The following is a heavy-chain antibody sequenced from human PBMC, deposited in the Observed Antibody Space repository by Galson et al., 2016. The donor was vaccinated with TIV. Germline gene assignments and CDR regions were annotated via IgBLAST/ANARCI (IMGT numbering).Heavy chain of an antibody. CDR2: IIPLFRTT. Sequence: SVKVSCKASGGTFSSYVFNWVRLASGQGLEWMGGIIPLFRTTNYAQKFQGRVTITADESTNTAYMELNSLRSGDTAVYYCASDRNTAFDTYHYYYGMDVWGQGTTVTVSS. CDR1: GGTFSSYV. V-gene: IGHV1-69*13. D-gene: IGHD5-18*01. CDR3: ASDRNTAFDTYHYYYGMDV. J-gene: IGHJ6*02.